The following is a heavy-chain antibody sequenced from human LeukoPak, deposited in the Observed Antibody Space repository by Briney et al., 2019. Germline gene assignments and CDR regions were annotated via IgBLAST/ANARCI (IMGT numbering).Heavy chain of an antibody. V-gene: IGHV4-38-2*01. CDR1: SLSISSGYY. Sequence: QPSETLSLTCAVSSLSISSGYYWVWIRQPPGKGLEWIGSIHHSGSTYYNPSLRSRVTISVDTSKNQFSLKLTSVTAADTAMYYCARRGPGDGYSRGLLYYWGQGTLVTVPS. CDR2: IHHSGST. D-gene: IGHD5-24*01. J-gene: IGHJ4*02. CDR3: ARRGPGDGYSRGLLYY.